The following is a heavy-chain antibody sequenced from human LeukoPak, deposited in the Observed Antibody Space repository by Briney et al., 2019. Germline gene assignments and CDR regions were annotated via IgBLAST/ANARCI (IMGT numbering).Heavy chain of an antibody. CDR1: GYTFTGYY. CDR2: IIPKSGGT. CDR3: ARDSGYYATSSLFQDY. J-gene: IGHJ4*02. Sequence: ASVKVSCKASGYTFTGYYIHWVRQAPGQGLEWMGWIIPKSGGTNYAQKFQGRATMTRDTSISTAYMELARLRSDDTAVYFCARDSGYYATSSLFQDYWGPGTLVTVSS. V-gene: IGHV1-2*02. D-gene: IGHD3-3*01.